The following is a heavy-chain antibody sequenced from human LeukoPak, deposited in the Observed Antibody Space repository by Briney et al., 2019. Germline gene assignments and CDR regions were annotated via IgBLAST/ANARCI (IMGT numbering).Heavy chain of an antibody. CDR1: GYSISSGYY. CDR3: AREMNMVRGVISLGMDV. CDR2: IYHSGST. J-gene: IGHJ6*02. Sequence: SETLSLTCTVSGYSISSGYYWGWIRPPPGKGLEWIGDIYHSGSTYYNPSLKSRFSISVDTSKNQFSLKVSSVTAADTAVYYCAREMNMVRGVISLGMDVWGQGTTVTVSS. V-gene: IGHV4-38-2*02. D-gene: IGHD3-10*01.